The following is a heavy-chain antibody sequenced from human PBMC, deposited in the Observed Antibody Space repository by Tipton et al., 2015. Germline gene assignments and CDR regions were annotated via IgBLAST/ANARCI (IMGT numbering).Heavy chain of an antibody. J-gene: IGHJ3*02. CDR2: ISYSGST. Sequence: TLSLTCTVSGGSISSSSYYWGWIRQPPGKGLEWIGYISYSGSTNYSPSLKSRVTISLDTSKNQVSLKVTSVTAADTAVYYCATSIVVGAFDIWGQGTMVTVSS. V-gene: IGHV4-61*05. D-gene: IGHD1-26*01. CDR3: ATSIVVGAFDI. CDR1: GGSISSSSYY.